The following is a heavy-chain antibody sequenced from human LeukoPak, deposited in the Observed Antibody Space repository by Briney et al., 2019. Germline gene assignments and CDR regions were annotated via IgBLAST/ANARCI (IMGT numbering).Heavy chain of an antibody. J-gene: IGHJ2*01. V-gene: IGHV1-69*13. CDR1: GGTFSSYA. Sequence: GASVKVSCKASGGTFSSYAISWVRQAPGQGLEWMGGIIPIFGTANYAQKFQGRVTITADESTSTAYMELSSLRSEDTAVYYCARGQWRYDILTGYYPDQNNWYFDLWGRGTLVTVSS. D-gene: IGHD3-9*01. CDR2: IIPIFGTA. CDR3: ARGQWRYDILTGYYPDQNNWYFDL.